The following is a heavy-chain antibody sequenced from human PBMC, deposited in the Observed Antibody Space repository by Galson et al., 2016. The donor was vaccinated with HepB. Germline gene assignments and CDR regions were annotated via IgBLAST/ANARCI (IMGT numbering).Heavy chain of an antibody. CDR2: ISSDGSSK. J-gene: IGHJ6*02. CDR1: GFTFSSYG. V-gene: IGHV3-30*03. Sequence: SLRLSCAASGFTFSSYGMHWVRQAPGKGLEWVAIISSDGSSKYYANSVRGRYTISRDKSKNMLYLQMNSLRAEDTAIYFCARDKSRFWSGYHPSYGMDVWGQGTTVIVSS. D-gene: IGHD3-3*01. CDR3: ARDKSRFWSGYHPSYGMDV.